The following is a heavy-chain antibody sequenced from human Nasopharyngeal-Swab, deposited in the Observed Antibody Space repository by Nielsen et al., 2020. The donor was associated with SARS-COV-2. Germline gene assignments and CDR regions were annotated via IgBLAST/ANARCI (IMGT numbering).Heavy chain of an antibody. CDR1: GFTFSEYA. D-gene: IGHD3-16*01. J-gene: IGHJ4*02. V-gene: IGHV3-23*01. Sequence: GGSLRLSCAASGFTFSEYAFHWVRQAPGKGLEWVSVISGGGESTHYADSVKGRFSISRVDSRETVYLQMDSLRAEDTAVYYCARDPSFVRSLEFDQWGRGTLVTVSS. CDR2: ISGGGEST. CDR3: ARDPSFVRSLEFDQ.